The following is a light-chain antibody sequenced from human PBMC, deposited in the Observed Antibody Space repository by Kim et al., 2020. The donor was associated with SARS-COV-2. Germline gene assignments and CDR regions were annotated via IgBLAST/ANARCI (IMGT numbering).Light chain of an antibody. CDR1: QSISSW. Sequence: SASGGDRVTITCRASQSISSWLAWYQQKPGKAPKLLIYKASTLESGVPSRFTGSGSGTEFTLTISSLQPDDFATYYCQQYSFFSTFGQGTKVDIK. CDR2: KAS. CDR3: QQYSFFST. V-gene: IGKV1-5*03. J-gene: IGKJ1*01.